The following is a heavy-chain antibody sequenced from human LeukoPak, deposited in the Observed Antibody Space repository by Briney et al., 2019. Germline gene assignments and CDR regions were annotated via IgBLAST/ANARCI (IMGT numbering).Heavy chain of an antibody. Sequence: GGSLRLSCAASGFTFSDYYMSWIRQAPGKGLEWVSYISSSGSTIYYADSVKGRFTISRDNGKNSLYLQMNNLRVEDTAVYYCARDQPIGYNYGYPFDNWGQGTLVTVSS. J-gene: IGHJ4*02. CDR1: GFTFSDYY. D-gene: IGHD5-18*01. CDR3: ARDQPIGYNYGYPFDN. V-gene: IGHV3-11*04. CDR2: ISSSGSTI.